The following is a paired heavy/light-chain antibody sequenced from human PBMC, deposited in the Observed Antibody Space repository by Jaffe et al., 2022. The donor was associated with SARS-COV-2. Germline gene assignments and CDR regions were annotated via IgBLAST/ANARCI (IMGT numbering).Light chain of an antibody. CDR3: QQSYITPPIT. J-gene: IGKJ5*01. V-gene: IGKV1-39*01. CDR2: AAT. Sequence: DIQMTQSPSFVSASVGDRVTITCRASQDIRTYLNWYQWKPGKAPKILIFAATSLESGVPSRFSGSGYGTDFTLTISSLQPEDFATYYCQQSYITPPITFGQGTRLEIK. CDR1: QDIRTY.
Heavy chain of an antibody. CDR2: IKQDGSEK. J-gene: IGHJ4*02. CDR1: GFSIGDYW. D-gene: IGHD3-16*01. V-gene: IGHV3-7*03. CDR3: ARARPLTFGAVMIREYCDY. Sequence: EVQLVESGGDLVQPGGSLRLSCAASGFSIGDYWMTWVRLAPGKGLEWVANIKQDGSEKNYVDSVKGRYTISRDNAKNSVYLEMSSVRAEDTAVYYCARARPLTFGAVMIREYCDYWGQGTLVTVSS.